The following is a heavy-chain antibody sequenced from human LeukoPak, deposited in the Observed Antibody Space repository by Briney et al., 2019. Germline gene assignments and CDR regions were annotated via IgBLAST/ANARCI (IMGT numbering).Heavy chain of an antibody. Sequence: PGGSLRLSCAASGFTFSSYEMNWVRQAPGKGLEWLSYISTSGDTIYYADSVKGRFTISRDNAKNSLYLQMNTLRAEDTAVYYCAKGYGSGKRYFDFWGQGTLVTVSS. D-gene: IGHD3-10*01. V-gene: IGHV3-48*03. J-gene: IGHJ4*02. CDR3: AKGYGSGKRYFDF. CDR1: GFTFSSYE. CDR2: ISTSGDTI.